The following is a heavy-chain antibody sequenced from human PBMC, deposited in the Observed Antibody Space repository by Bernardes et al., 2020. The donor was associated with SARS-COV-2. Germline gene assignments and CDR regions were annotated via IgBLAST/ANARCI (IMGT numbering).Heavy chain of an antibody. V-gene: IGHV4-59*01. Sequence: SATLSLTCTVSGGSISSYYWSWIRQPPGKGLEWIGYIYYSGSTNYNPSLKSRVTISVDTSKNQFSLKLSSVTAADTAVYYCARGEVVGYFDYWGQGTLVTVSS. D-gene: IGHD2-2*01. CDR3: ARGEVVGYFDY. CDR2: IYYSGST. CDR1: GGSISSYY. J-gene: IGHJ4*02.